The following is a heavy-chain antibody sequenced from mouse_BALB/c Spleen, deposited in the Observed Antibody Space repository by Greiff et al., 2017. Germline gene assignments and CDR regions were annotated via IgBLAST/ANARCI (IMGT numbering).Heavy chain of an antibody. Sequence: VQLKQTGPELVKPGASVKISCKASGYSFTDYIMLWVKQSPGKSLEWIGNINPYYGSTSYNLKFKGKATLTVDKSSSTAYMQLNSLTSEDSAVYYCARGGYGNYEGFAYWGQGTLVTVSA. CDR3: ARGGYGNYEGFAY. D-gene: IGHD2-10*02. CDR2: INPYYGST. V-gene: IGHV1-39*01. J-gene: IGHJ3*01. CDR1: GYSFTDYI.